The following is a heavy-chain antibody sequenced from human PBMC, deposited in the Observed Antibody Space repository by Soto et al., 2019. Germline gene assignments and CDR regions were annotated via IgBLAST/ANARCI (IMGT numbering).Heavy chain of an antibody. Sequence: GTVSLTCXVSGGTIRSPDWWTWVRQPPGKGLEWIGEIFQSGSTNYTPSLESRVTISVDKSKNQFSLTLTSVTAADTAVYFCARGRGRYSSGWSWFDPWGQGILVTVSS. J-gene: IGHJ5*02. V-gene: IGHV4-4*01. D-gene: IGHD6-19*01. CDR1: GGTIRSPDW. CDR3: ARGRGRYSSGWSWFDP. CDR2: IFQSGST.